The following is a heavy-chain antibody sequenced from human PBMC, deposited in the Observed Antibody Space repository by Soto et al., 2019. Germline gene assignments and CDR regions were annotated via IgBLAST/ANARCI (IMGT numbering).Heavy chain of an antibody. V-gene: IGHV6-1*01. CDR2: TYYRSKWYN. CDR3: ARSSHSSGWSRTTEKYFQH. D-gene: IGHD6-19*01. Sequence: SQTLSLTCAISGDSVSSNSAAWNWIRQSPSRGLEWLGRTYYRSKWYNDYAVSVKSRITINPDTSKNQFSLQLNSVTPEDTAVYYCARSSHSSGWSRTTEKYFQHWGQGTLVTVSS. CDR1: GDSVSSNSAA. J-gene: IGHJ1*01.